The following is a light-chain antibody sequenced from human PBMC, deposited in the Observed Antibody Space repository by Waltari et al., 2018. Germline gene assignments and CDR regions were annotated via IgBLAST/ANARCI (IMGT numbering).Light chain of an antibody. J-gene: IGKJ3*01. CDR3: QERSNWVFT. CDR1: QSVTNY. V-gene: IGKV3-11*01. Sequence: EIVLTQSPATLSLSPGERATLSFSASQSVTNYLAWHQQKPGQSPRFLIYDASNRATGIPARFSGSGSGTDFTLTISSLGPEDFAVYYCQERSNWVFTFGPGTKVDI. CDR2: DAS.